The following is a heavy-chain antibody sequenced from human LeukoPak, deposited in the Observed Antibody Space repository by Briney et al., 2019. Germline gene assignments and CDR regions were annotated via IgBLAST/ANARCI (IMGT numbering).Heavy chain of an antibody. Sequence: SETLSVTCTVSGGSVSSGSYYWSWIRQPPGKGLEWIGYIYYRGSTNYNPSLKSRVTIPVDTSKNQFSLKLSSVTAADTAVYYCARGLKRYFDWLPPSGFDYWGQGTLVTVSS. J-gene: IGHJ4*02. CDR1: GGSVSSGSYY. CDR3: ARGLKRYFDWLPPSGFDY. V-gene: IGHV4-61*01. CDR2: IYYRGST. D-gene: IGHD3-9*01.